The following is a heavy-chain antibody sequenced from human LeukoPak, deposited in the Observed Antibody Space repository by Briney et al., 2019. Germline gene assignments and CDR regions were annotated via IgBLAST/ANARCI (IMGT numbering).Heavy chain of an antibody. CDR1: GFIFSGYG. CDR3: AKGLYGSGPGGIDY. Sequence: GGSLRLSCAASGFIFSGYGVHWVRQAPGKGLEWVAFIRYDGSNTYYADSVKGRFTISKDNSKNTLYLQMNRLRGEDTAVYYCAKGLYGSGPGGIDYWGQGALVTVSS. D-gene: IGHD3-10*01. V-gene: IGHV3-30*02. CDR2: IRYDGSNT. J-gene: IGHJ4*02.